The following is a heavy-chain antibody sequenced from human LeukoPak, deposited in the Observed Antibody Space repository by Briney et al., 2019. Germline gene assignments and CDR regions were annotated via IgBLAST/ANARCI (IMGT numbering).Heavy chain of an antibody. CDR3: VRDSLKAVRGVSFDY. V-gene: IGHV3-48*02. J-gene: IGHJ4*02. CDR1: GFTLSNYG. D-gene: IGHD3-10*01. CDR2: ISSSSSPI. Sequence: GGSLRLSCAASGFTLSNYGMNGVRQAPGKGLEWVSYISSSSSPIYYTESVKGRFTISRDNVDNSLYLQMNSLRDEDTAVYYCVRDSLKAVRGVSFDYWGQGTLVTVSS.